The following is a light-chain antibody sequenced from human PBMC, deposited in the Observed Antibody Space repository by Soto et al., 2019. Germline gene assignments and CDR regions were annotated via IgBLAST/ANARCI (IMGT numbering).Light chain of an antibody. CDR2: AAS. J-gene: IGKJ3*01. V-gene: IGKV3-20*01. CDR3: QQYEASPLT. Sequence: EIVVTQSPGTLSLSPGERATLSCRASQSLSTNSLAWYQQKPGQTPRLLIYAASTRDTDIPDRFNGSGSGTDFALTISRMEPEDFGLYYCQQYEASPLTLSPGTKVDIK. CDR1: QSLSTNS.